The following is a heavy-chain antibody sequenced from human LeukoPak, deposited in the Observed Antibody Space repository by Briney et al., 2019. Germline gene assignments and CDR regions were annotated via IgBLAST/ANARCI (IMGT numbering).Heavy chain of an antibody. CDR1: GITFINAR. V-gene: IGHV3-15*01. CDR3: ATYFPITSRH. CDR2: IKKKADGGTT. D-gene: IGHD1-14*01. J-gene: IGHJ4*02. Sequence: PGGSLRLSCAASGITFINARMSWVRQAPGKGLEWVGHIKKKADGGTTDYAAPVQGRFTISGDDSKNTLYLQMNSLKTEDTAVYYCATYFPITSRHWGQGALVTVSS.